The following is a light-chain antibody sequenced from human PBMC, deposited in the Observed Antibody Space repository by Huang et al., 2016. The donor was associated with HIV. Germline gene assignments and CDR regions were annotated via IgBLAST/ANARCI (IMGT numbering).Light chain of an antibody. CDR3: QQLKTYPIP. CDR2: AAS. CDR1: QGIGRY. V-gene: IGKV1-9*01. J-gene: IGKJ3*01. Sequence: IQLTQSPSSLSASVGDSVTITFRASQGIGRYLVWYQQKQVKAPKLLIYAASTLQSGVPSRFSGSGSGTDFTLTISSLQPEDFATYYCQQLKTYPIPFGPGTQVDIK.